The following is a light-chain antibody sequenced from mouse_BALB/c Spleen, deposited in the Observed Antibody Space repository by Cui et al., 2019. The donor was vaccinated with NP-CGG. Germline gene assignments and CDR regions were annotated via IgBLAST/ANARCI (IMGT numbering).Light chain of an antibody. Sequence: VVTHESALTTSPGETVTLTCRSRTGTITPSNYANWVQEKPDHLFTGLIGGTNNRAPGVPARFSGSLIGDKAALTITGAQTEDEAIYFCALWYSNHWVFGGGTKLTVL. CDR2: GTN. J-gene: IGLJ1*01. V-gene: IGLV1*01. CDR1: TGTITPSNY. CDR3: ALWYSNHWV.